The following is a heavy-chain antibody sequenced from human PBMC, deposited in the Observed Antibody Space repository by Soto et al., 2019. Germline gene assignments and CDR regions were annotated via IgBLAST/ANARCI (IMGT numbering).Heavy chain of an antibody. D-gene: IGHD6-19*01. J-gene: IGHJ4*02. CDR2: ISDSGATT. CDR1: GFPFGENA. V-gene: IGHV3-23*01. CDR3: AKEDTSSGSLDY. Sequence: GGSLRLSCAASGFPFGENAMSWVRQAPGKGLEWVSGISDSGATTYYADSVGGRFTISRDNSKNTLYLQMKSLRAEDSASYYCAKEDTSSGSLDYWGQGALVTVSS.